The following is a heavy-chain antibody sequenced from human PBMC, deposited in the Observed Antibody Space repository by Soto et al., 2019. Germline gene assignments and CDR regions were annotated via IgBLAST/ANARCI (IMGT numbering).Heavy chain of an antibody. J-gene: IGHJ4*02. V-gene: IGHV3-33*01. CDR3: ARGGLIAVAGSAFDS. D-gene: IGHD6-19*01. CDR2: IWYDGSNK. CDR1: DFTFSIYG. Sequence: PGGSLRLSCAASDFTFSIYGMHWVRQAPGKGLEWVAVIWYDGSNKYYEDSVKGRFTISRDNSKNMVFLQMNSLRAEDTAVYYCARGGLIAVAGSAFDSWGQGTLVTVSS.